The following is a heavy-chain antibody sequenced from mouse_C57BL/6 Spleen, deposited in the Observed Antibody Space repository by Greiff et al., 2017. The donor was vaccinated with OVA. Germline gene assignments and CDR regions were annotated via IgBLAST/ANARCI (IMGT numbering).Heavy chain of an antibody. CDR2: IRNKANGYTT. Sequence: EVKLMESGGGLVQPGGSLSLSCAASGFTFTDYYMSWVRQPPGKALEWLGFIRNKANGYTTEYSASVKGRFTISRDNSQSILYLQMNALRAEDSATYYCARLYDVYAMDYWGQGTSVTVSS. CDR1: GFTFTDYY. J-gene: IGHJ4*01. D-gene: IGHD2-12*01. V-gene: IGHV7-3*01. CDR3: ARLYDVYAMDY.